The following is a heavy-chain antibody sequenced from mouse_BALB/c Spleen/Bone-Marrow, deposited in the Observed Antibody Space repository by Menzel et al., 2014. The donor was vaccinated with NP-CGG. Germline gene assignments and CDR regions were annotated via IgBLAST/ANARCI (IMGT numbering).Heavy chain of an antibody. CDR2: INRNGGTN. D-gene: IGHD2-3*01. Sequence: EVKLEESGGGLVQPGGSLKLSCTASGFTFSSYGLSWVRQTPDKRLELVATINRNGGTNSYPDSVKGRFTISRDNAKNTLYLQMSSLKSEDTALYYCARGVDDYSWFATGAKGLWSLSLQ. CDR3: ARGVDDYSWFAT. CDR1: GFTFSSYG. J-gene: IGHJ3*01. V-gene: IGHV5-6-3*01.